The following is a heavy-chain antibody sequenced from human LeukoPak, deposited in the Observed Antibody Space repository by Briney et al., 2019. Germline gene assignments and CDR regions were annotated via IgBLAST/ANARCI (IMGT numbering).Heavy chain of an antibody. CDR1: GFPSRSYP. J-gene: IGHJ4*02. V-gene: IGHV3-30-3*01. CDR2: ISYDGSNK. D-gene: IGHD3-22*01. Sequence: GGPLRPSCAPSGFPSRSYPMHWVRQAPGKGREWVAVISYDGSNKYYADSVKGRFTISRDNSKNTLYLQMNSLRAEDTAVYYCQGYYDSSGYVYWGQGTLVTVSS. CDR3: QGYYDSSGYVY.